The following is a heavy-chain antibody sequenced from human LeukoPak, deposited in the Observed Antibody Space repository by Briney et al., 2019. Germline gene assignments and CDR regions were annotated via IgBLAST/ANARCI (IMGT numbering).Heavy chain of an antibody. Sequence: GGSLRLSCAASGFTFRNAWMSWVRQAPGKGLEWVGRIKSKTDGGTTDYAAPVKGRFTISRDDSKNTLYLQMDGLKTEDTAVYSCTTVGVAVAGTVAYWGQRTLVTVSS. D-gene: IGHD6-19*01. V-gene: IGHV3-15*01. J-gene: IGHJ4*02. CDR3: TTVGVAVAGTVAY. CDR2: IKSKTDGGTT. CDR1: GFTFRNAW.